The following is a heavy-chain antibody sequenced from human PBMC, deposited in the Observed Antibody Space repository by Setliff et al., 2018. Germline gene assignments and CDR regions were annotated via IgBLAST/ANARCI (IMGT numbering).Heavy chain of an antibody. CDR2: MSHRGRT. CDR3: ASPRRDDLDSPFDAFDI. V-gene: IGHV4-38-2*01. J-gene: IGHJ3*02. Sequence: SETLSLTCCVSGASITSGHYWGWIRQPPGKGLEWIATMSHRGRTYYNPSLESRVTMSRDTSKNRFSLRLTSAAAADTAVYYCASPRRDDLDSPFDAFDIWGQGTMVTVS. CDR1: GASITSGHY. D-gene: IGHD3-3*01.